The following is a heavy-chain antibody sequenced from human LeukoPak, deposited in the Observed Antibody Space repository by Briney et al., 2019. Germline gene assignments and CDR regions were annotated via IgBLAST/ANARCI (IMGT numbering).Heavy chain of an antibody. CDR1: GGSFSGYY. CDR3: ARGRGDDYVWGSYRYPVDY. Sequence: SETLSLTCAVYGGSFSGYYWSWIRQPPGKGLEWIGEINHSGSTNYNPSLKSRVTISVDTSKNQFSLKLSSVAAADTAVYYCARGRGDDYVWGSYRYPVDYWGQGTLVTVSS. CDR2: INHSGST. D-gene: IGHD3-16*02. V-gene: IGHV4-34*01. J-gene: IGHJ4*02.